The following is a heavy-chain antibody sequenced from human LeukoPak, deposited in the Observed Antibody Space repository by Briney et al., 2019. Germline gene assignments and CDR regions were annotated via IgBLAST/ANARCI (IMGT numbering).Heavy chain of an antibody. CDR3: ARDNGWHSGSGSPFQH. V-gene: IGHV1-18*01. J-gene: IGHJ1*01. D-gene: IGHD3-10*01. CDR1: GYTFTAYG. CDR2: ISGYTGNT. Sequence: ASVKVSCEASGYTFTAYGITWVRQAPGQGLEWMGWISGYTGNTNYAQKFQGRVTMTTDTSTKTAYMELKSLRFDDTAVYYCARDNGWHSGSGSPFQHWGQGTLVTVSS.